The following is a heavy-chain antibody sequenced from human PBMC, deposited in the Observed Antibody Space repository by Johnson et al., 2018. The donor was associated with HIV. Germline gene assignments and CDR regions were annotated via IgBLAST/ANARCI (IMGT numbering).Heavy chain of an antibody. CDR1: GFTFSSYG. CDR2: IWYDGSNK. Sequence: VQLVESGGGVVQPGRSLRLSCAASGFTFSSYGMHWVRQAPGKGLEWVAVIWYDGSNKYYADSVKGRFTISRDNAKKHLYLQMNSLRVEDTALYFCATVWRNEGRHSFDIWGQGTMVTVSS. V-gene: IGHV3-33*03. D-gene: IGHD1-1*01. J-gene: IGHJ3*02. CDR3: ATVWRNEGRHSFDI.